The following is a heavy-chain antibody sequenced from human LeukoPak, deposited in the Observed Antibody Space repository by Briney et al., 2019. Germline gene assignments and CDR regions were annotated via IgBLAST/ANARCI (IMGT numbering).Heavy chain of an antibody. J-gene: IGHJ5*02. D-gene: IGHD4-23*01. CDR3: ARLAVVTDNWFDP. Sequence: GESLKISCKGSGYSFTNYWIGWVRQMPGKGLEWMGIIYPGDSTTTYSPSFQGQITISADKSISTAYLQWSSLKASDTAMYYCARLAVVTDNWFDPWGQGTLVTVSS. CDR2: IYPGDSTT. V-gene: IGHV5-51*01. CDR1: GYSFTNYW.